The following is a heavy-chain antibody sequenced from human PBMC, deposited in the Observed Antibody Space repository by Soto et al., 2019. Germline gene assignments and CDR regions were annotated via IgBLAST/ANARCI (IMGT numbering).Heavy chain of an antibody. D-gene: IGHD6-19*01. CDR2: IIPIFGSV. CDR1: GSSFRTYA. V-gene: IGHV1-69*12. Sequence: QVQLLQSGTEVKKPGSSVRVSCEASGSSFRTYAISWVRQAPGQGLELMGEIIPIFGSVNYAQKFQDRVTISAVESTTTIYMDLKSLRSNDTGVYYCAKGAVAGTPTSYYYYGMDVWGQGTTVTVSS. CDR3: AKGAVAGTPTSYYYYGMDV. J-gene: IGHJ6*02.